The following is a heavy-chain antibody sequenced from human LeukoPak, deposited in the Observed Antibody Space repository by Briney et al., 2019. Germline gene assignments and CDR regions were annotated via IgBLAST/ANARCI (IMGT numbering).Heavy chain of an antibody. V-gene: IGHV3-21*01. D-gene: IGHD1-1*01. J-gene: IGHJ5*02. Sequence: GGSLRLSCAASGFTFSSYSMNWVRQAPGKGLEWVSSISSSSYIYYADSVKGRFTISRDNAKNSLHLQMNSLRAEDTAVYYCARSTTLGWFDPWGQGTLVTVSS. CDR2: ISSSSYI. CDR1: GFTFSSYS. CDR3: ARSTTLGWFDP.